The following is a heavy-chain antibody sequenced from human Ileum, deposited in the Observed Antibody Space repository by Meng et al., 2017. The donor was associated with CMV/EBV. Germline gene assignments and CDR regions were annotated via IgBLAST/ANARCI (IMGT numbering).Heavy chain of an antibody. CDR3: ARSRREDWFDP. CDR1: GDSITTTTYY. CDR2: IYYSGTT. D-gene: IGHD1-26*01. J-gene: IGHJ5*02. V-gene: IGHV4-39*07. Sequence: QRRRQASGPGLVKPSETRSLTCTVSGDSITTTTYYWGWLRQPPGKGLEWIASIYYSGTTYYNPSLKSRVTISVDTSKNQFSLKVYSVTAADTAIYYCARSRREDWFDPWGQGTLVTVSS.